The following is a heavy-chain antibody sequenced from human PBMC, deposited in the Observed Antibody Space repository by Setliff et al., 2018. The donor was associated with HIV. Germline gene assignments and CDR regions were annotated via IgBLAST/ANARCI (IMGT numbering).Heavy chain of an antibody. Sequence: ASVKVSCKASGYTFSDYHMHWVRQAPGQGLEWMGWINPNSGGTNYAQKFQGRVNMTRDTSISTTYMELSRLRSDDTAVYYCARDPGYKSTWYGVFDIWGQGTMVTVSS. CDR3: ARDPGYKSTWYGVFDI. CDR2: INPNSGGT. V-gene: IGHV1-2*02. J-gene: IGHJ3*02. CDR1: GYTFSDYH. D-gene: IGHD6-13*01.